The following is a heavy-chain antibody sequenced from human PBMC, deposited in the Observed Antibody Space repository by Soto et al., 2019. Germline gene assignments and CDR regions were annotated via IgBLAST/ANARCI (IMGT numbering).Heavy chain of an antibody. D-gene: IGHD2-15*01. V-gene: IGHV3-30*18. Sequence: GGSLRLSCAASGFTFSSYGMHWVRQAPGKGLEWVAVISYDGSNKYYADSVKGRFTISRDNSKNTLYLQMSSLRAEDTAVYYCAKGGEGYCSGTSCLYHMDAWGKGTTVTVSS. CDR3: AKGGEGYCSGTSCLYHMDA. J-gene: IGHJ6*03. CDR2: ISYDGSNK. CDR1: GFTFSSYG.